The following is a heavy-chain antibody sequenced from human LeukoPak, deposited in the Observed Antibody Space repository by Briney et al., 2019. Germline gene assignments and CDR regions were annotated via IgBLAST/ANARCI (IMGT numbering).Heavy chain of an antibody. Sequence: SETLSLTCAVYGGSFSGYYWSWIRQPPGKGLEWIGEINHSGSTNYNPSLKSRVTISVDTSKNQFSLKLSSVTAADTAVYYCARDARLRIDYWGQGTLVTASS. V-gene: IGHV4-34*01. CDR3: ARDARLRIDY. J-gene: IGHJ4*02. CDR1: GGSFSGYY. D-gene: IGHD6-19*01. CDR2: INHSGST.